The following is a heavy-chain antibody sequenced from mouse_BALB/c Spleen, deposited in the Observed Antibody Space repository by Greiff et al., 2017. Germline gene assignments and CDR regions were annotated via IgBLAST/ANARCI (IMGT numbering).Heavy chain of an antibody. Sequence: EVMLVESGGGLVQPGGSRKLSCAASGFTFSSFGMHWVRQAPEKGLEWVAYISSGSSTIYYADTVKGRFTISRVNPKNTLFLQMTSLRSEDTAMYYCARSGDYAPMDYWGQGTSVTVSS. D-gene: IGHD2-4*01. CDR1: GFTFSSFG. J-gene: IGHJ4*01. CDR3: ARSGDYAPMDY. CDR2: ISSGSSTI. V-gene: IGHV5-17*02.